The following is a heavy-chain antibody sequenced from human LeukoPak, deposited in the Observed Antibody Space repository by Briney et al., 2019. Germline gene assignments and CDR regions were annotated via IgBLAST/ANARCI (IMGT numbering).Heavy chain of an antibody. Sequence: PSETLSLTCSVSGYSINIGYYWGWIRQPPGKGLEWIGSMYHSGSSYYNPSLKSRVTISLVTSKNQFSLKLSSVTAADTAVYYCARGRPYFDYWGQGTLVTVSS. V-gene: IGHV4-38-2*02. CDR3: ARGRPYFDY. CDR1: GYSINIGYY. J-gene: IGHJ4*02. CDR2: MYHSGSS.